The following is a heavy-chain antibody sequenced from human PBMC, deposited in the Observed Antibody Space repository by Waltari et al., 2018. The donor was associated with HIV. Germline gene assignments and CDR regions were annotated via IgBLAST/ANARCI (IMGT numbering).Heavy chain of an antibody. CDR2: SYPSVNP. CDR3: ARAYCSTPSCNSDDAFDL. D-gene: IGHD2-15*01. V-gene: IGHV4-38-2*02. J-gene: IGHJ3*01. CDR1: GSSINSGYY. Sequence: QVQLQESGPGLVKPSETVSLTCTVTGSSINSGYYWGWIRQPPGKGLEWIGHSYPSVNPFYNYSLQSRVSISVDTSNSQFSLTLHSLSAADTAVYYCARAYCSTPSCNSDDAFDLWGQGTVVIVSS.